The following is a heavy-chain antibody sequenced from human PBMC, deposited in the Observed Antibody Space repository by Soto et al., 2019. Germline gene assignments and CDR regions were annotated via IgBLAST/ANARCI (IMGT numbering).Heavy chain of an antibody. J-gene: IGHJ6*02. V-gene: IGHV1-69*01. Sequence: QVQLVQSGAEVKKPGSSVKVSCKASGGTFSSYGISWVRQAPGEGLEWMGGIIPIFGTANYAQKFQGRVTITADESTSTAYMELSSLRSEDTAVYYCARDPTMVRGVMHYYYGMDVWGQGTTVTVS. D-gene: IGHD3-10*01. CDR2: IIPIFGTA. CDR1: GGTFSSYG. CDR3: ARDPTMVRGVMHYYYGMDV.